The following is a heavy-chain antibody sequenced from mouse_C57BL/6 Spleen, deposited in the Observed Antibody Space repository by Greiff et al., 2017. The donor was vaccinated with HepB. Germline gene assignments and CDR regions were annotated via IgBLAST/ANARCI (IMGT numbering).Heavy chain of an antibody. CDR1: GYAFSSSW. D-gene: IGHD2-4*01. V-gene: IGHV1-82*01. CDR2: IYPGDGDT. J-gene: IGHJ4*01. Sequence: VQLQESGPELVKPGASVKISCKASGYAFSSSWMNWVKQRPGKGLEWIGRIYPGDGDTNYNGKFKGKATLTADKSSSTAYMQLSSLTSEDSAVYFCAREEGYDYDVGMDYWGQGTSVTVSS. CDR3: AREEGYDYDVGMDY.